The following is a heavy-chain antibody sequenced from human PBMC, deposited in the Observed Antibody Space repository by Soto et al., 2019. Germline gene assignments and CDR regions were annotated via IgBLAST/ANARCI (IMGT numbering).Heavy chain of an antibody. CDR2: VNGGNGNT. CDR3: AKVEPGTYSY. CDR1: GYTFTSHV. Sequence: ASVKVSCKASGYTFTSHVMHWVRQAPGQRLEWMGWVNGGNGNTKYSQRFQGRVTISRDTSATTAYMEPSRLTSEDTAVYYCAKVEPGTYSYWGQGTLVTVSS. D-gene: IGHD1-7*01. J-gene: IGHJ4*02. V-gene: IGHV1-3*01.